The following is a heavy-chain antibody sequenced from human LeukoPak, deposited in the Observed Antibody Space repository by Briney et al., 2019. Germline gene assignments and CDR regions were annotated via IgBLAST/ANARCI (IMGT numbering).Heavy chain of an antibody. Sequence: GGSLRLSCAASGFTFSSYGMHWVRQAPGKGLEWVAVISYDGSNKYYADSVKGRFTISRDNSKNTLYLQMNSLRAEDTAVYYCAKDGDYGDYGPNWFDPWGQGTLVTVSS. CDR1: GFTFSSYG. CDR2: ISYDGSNK. D-gene: IGHD4-17*01. J-gene: IGHJ5*02. V-gene: IGHV3-30*18. CDR3: AKDGDYGDYGPNWFDP.